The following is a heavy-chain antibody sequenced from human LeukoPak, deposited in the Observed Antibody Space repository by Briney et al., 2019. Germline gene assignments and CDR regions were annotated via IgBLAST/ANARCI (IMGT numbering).Heavy chain of an antibody. V-gene: IGHV4-39*07. CDR1: GGSISSSSYY. J-gene: IGHJ5*02. D-gene: IGHD4-17*01. CDR2: IYYSGST. CDR3: ARRTVTPEDWFDP. Sequence: KPSETLSLTCTVSGGSISSSSYYWGWIRQPPRKGLEWIGSIYYSGSTYYNPSLKSRVTISVDTSKNQFSLKLSSVTAADTAVYYCARRTVTPEDWFDPWGQGTLVTVSS.